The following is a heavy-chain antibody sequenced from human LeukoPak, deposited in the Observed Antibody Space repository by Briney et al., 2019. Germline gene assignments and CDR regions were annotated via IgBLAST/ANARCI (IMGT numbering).Heavy chain of an antibody. D-gene: IGHD3-10*02. CDR3: AELGITMIGGV. J-gene: IGHJ6*04. CDR1: GFTFSNYW. CDR2: INSDGRST. V-gene: IGHV3-74*01. Sequence: GGSLRLSCAASGFTFSNYWMHWVRQAPGKGLVWVSRINSDGRSTSYADSVKGRFTISRDNAKNSLYLQMNSLRAEDTAVYYCAELGITMIGGVWGKGTTVTISS.